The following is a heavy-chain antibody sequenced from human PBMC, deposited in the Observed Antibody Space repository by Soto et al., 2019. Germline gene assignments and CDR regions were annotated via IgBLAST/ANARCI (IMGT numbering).Heavy chain of an antibody. CDR1: GFTFSTYA. CDR3: VKEALAGDMDL. Sequence: GGSLRLSCAASGFTFSTYAMIWVRQAPGQGLEWVSAISGSGGSTYYLDSVKGRFTISRDNSKNTLSLQMNSLGVEDTAVYYCVKEALAGDMDLWGQGTTVTVSS. CDR2: ISGSGGST. V-gene: IGHV3-23*01. D-gene: IGHD3-16*01. J-gene: IGHJ6*02.